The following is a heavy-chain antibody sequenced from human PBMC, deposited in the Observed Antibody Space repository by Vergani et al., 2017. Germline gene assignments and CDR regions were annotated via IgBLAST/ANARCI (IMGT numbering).Heavy chain of an antibody. Sequence: QVQLVQSGSEVKKPGASVKVSCRASGYTFTNYALNWVRQAPGQGLEWMGWINRNSGNPTYAQGFKGRFVFYLDSSVSTSYLQINSLQPEDTAVYYCVRTRSGCCTGGNCYSGWFDPWGQGTLVTVSS. CDR3: VRTRSGCCTGGNCYSGWFDP. D-gene: IGHD2-15*01. CDR1: GYTFTNYA. J-gene: IGHJ5*02. V-gene: IGHV7-4-1*02. CDR2: INRNSGNP.